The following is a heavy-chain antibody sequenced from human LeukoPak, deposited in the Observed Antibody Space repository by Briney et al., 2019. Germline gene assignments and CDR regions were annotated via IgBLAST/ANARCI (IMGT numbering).Heavy chain of an antibody. D-gene: IGHD3-22*01. CDR3: ARDRYYYDSSGG. Sequence: ASVKVSCKASGDTFSSYSITWVRQAPGQGLEWMGGIVPFFGTANYAQIFQDRVTITAVASTNTAYMELSNLRSEDTAVYYCARDRYYYDSSGGWGQGTLVTVSS. CDR2: IVPFFGTA. J-gene: IGHJ4*02. CDR1: GDTFSSYS. V-gene: IGHV1-69*01.